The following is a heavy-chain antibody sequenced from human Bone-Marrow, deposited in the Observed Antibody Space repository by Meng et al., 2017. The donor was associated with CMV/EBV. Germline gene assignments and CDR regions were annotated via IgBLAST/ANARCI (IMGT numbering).Heavy chain of an antibody. J-gene: IGHJ6*02. CDR2: INPNSGGT. CDR3: ARDIVVVPAAIQYYYYYGMDV. CDR1: GYTFTGYY. V-gene: IGHV1-2*02. Sequence: ASVKVSCKASGYTFTGYYMHWVRQAPGQGLEWMGWINPNSGGTNYAQKFQGRVTMTRDTSISTAYMELSRLRSDDTAVYYCARDIVVVPAAIQYYYYYGMDVWGQGTTVTVYS. D-gene: IGHD2-2*01.